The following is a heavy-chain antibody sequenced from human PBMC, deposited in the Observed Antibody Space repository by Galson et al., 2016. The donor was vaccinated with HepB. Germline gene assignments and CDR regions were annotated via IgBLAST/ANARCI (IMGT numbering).Heavy chain of an antibody. D-gene: IGHD6-13*01. CDR3: ARRIVAAGRFVD. J-gene: IGHJ4*02. CDR2: IYYSGNT. V-gene: IGHV4-31*03. Sequence: TLSLTCTVSGGSISSGAYYWSWIRQHPGKGLECIGYIYYSGNTYYNPSLKSRLTISVDTSKNQFSLKVSSVTAADTAVYYCARRIVAAGRFVDWGQGTLVTVSS. CDR1: GGSISSGAYY.